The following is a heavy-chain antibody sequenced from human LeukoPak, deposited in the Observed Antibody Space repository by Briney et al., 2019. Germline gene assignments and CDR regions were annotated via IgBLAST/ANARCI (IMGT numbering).Heavy chain of an antibody. CDR1: GGSFSGYY. Sequence: SETLSHTCAVYGGSFSGYYWSWIRQPPGKGLEWIGEINHSGSTNYNPSLKSRVTISVDTSKNQFSLKLSSVTAADTAVYYCARSSEWLRLNDYWGQGTLVTVSS. V-gene: IGHV4-34*01. CDR3: ARSSEWLRLNDY. CDR2: INHSGST. D-gene: IGHD2-8*01. J-gene: IGHJ4*02.